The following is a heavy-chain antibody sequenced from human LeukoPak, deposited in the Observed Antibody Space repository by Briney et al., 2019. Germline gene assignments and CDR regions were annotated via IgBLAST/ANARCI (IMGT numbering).Heavy chain of an antibody. CDR3: ARAIEYDSSGYLFDY. CDR2: INPSGGST. Sequence: GASVKVSCKASGCTFTSYYMHWVRQAPGQGLEWMGIINPSGGSTSYAQKFQGRVTMTRDTSTSTVYMELSSLRSEDTAVYYCARAIEYDSSGYLFDYWGQGTLVTVSS. V-gene: IGHV1-46*01. D-gene: IGHD3-22*01. CDR1: GCTFTSYY. J-gene: IGHJ4*02.